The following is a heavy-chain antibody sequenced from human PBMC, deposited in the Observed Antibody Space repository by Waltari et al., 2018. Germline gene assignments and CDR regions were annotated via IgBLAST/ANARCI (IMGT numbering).Heavy chain of an antibody. D-gene: IGHD1-1*01. CDR3: ARAFPRTTGTTGPYDY. CDR1: GFIFSTYS. J-gene: IGHJ4*02. V-gene: IGHV3-21*01. CDR2: ISSTSTTI. Sequence: EVQLVDSGGGLVKPGGSLRLSCVASGFIFSTYSINWVCQAPGKGLEWVSSISSTSTTIHYADSVKGRFTISRDNSKNSLYLQMNSLRAEDTALYYCARAFPRTTGTTGPYDYWGQGTLVTVSS.